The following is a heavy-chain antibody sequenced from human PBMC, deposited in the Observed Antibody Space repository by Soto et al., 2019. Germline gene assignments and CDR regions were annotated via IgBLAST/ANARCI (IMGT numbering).Heavy chain of an antibody. CDR3: AKGPYSSSWEYYFDY. Sequence: GGSLRLSCAASGFTFSSYAMSWVRQAPGKGLEWVSAISGSGGSTYYADSVKGRFTISRDNSKNTLYLQMNSLRAEDTAVYYCAKGPYSSSWEYYFDYWRQGTLVTVSS. D-gene: IGHD6-13*01. V-gene: IGHV3-23*01. CDR1: GFTFSSYA. CDR2: ISGSGGST. J-gene: IGHJ4*02.